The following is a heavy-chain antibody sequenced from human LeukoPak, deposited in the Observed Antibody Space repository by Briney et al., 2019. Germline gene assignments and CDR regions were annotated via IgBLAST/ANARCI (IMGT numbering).Heavy chain of an antibody. D-gene: IGHD6-13*01. V-gene: IGHV3-23*01. CDR2: TSGSGGRT. Sequence: GRSLRLSCAASGFTFSSYAINWVRQAPGKGLEWVSGTSGSGGRTYYADSVKGRFTISRENSKNTLYLQMNSLRAEDTAVYYCAKTASIAEDRVDYWGQGTLVAVSS. J-gene: IGHJ4*02. CDR1: GFTFSSYA. CDR3: AKTASIAEDRVDY.